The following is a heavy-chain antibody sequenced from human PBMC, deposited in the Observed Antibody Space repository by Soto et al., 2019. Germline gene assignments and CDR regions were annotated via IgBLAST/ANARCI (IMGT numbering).Heavy chain of an antibody. CDR3: AKQIPAWFRSNRCSGVTYYYAMDV. Sequence: QVQLVESGGGVVQPGTSLRLSCAASGFTFNTFGIHWVRQAPGKGLEWVAVISADGSNEYYTDSVKGRFTISRDNSKNRLHLQMNSLRAEDTAVYYSAKQIPAWFRSNRCSGVTYYYAMDVWGQGNRVTVS. J-gene: IGHJ6*02. CDR2: ISADGSNE. CDR1: GFTFNTFG. D-gene: IGHD3-10*01. V-gene: IGHV3-30*18.